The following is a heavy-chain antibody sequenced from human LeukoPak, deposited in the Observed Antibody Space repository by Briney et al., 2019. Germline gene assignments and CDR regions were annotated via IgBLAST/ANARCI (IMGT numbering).Heavy chain of an antibody. J-gene: IGHJ4*02. V-gene: IGHV3-7*01. Sequence: GGSLRLSCAVSGFTFSASWMHWVRQAPGTGLEWVANINPDGRQKHYVDSLKGRFSISRDNGRNSLYLQMDNLRVEDTAVYYCMSDSFDNWGQGTLVTVSS. CDR2: INPDGRQK. CDR1: GFTFSASW. CDR3: MSDSFDN.